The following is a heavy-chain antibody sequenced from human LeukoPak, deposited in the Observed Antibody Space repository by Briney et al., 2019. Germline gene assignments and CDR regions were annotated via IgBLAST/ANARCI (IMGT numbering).Heavy chain of an antibody. CDR2: INPEGSEK. V-gene: IGHV3-7*01. CDR3: ARDLAYSRLDY. Sequence: GGSLRLSCAVSGLTFSSSWMDRVRQAPGKGLEWVASINPEGSEKYSADSVKGRFTISRDNAKNSLYLQMDSLRVEDTAFYYCARDLAYSRLDYWGQGMLVTVSS. D-gene: IGHD5-18*01. J-gene: IGHJ4*02. CDR1: GLTFSSSW.